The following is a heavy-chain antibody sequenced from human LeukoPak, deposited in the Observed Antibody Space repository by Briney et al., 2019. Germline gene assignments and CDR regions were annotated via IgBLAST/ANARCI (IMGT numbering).Heavy chain of an antibody. CDR1: GFTLSSYW. V-gene: IGHV3-30*02. D-gene: IGHD2-2*01. Sequence: GGSLRLSCAASGFTLSSYWMHWVRQAPGKGLEWVAFIQYDGSIKYYADSVKGRFTISRDNSKNTLYLQMNSLRAEDTAVYYCAKVIGGYCSSTSCYVGDYWGQGTLVTVSS. CDR3: AKVIGGYCSSTSCYVGDY. J-gene: IGHJ4*02. CDR2: IQYDGSIK.